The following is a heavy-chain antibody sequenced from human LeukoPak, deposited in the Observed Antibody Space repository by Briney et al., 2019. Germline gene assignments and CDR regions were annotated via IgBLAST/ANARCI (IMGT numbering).Heavy chain of an antibody. V-gene: IGHV3-30*04. J-gene: IGHJ6*02. Sequence: QPGRSLRLSCAASGFTFSSYAMHWVRQAPGKGLEWVAVMSYDGSNKYYADSVKGRFTISRDNSKNALYLQMNSLRAEDTAVYYCARDYFEFVSSNGMDVWGQGTTVTVSS. CDR2: MSYDGSNK. CDR1: GFTFSSYA. CDR3: ARDYFEFVSSNGMDV. D-gene: IGHD2-21*01.